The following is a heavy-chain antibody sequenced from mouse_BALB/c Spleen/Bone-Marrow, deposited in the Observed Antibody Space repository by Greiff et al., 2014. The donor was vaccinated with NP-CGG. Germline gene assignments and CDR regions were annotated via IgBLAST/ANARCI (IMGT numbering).Heavy chain of an antibody. D-gene: IGHD1-1*01. CDR1: GYTFSSYW. Sequence: VQLVESGAELMKPGASVKISCKATGYTFSSYWIEWVKQRPGHGLEWIGEILPGSGNTNYNEKFKGKATFTADTSSNTAYMQLSSLTSEDSAVYYCAREDITTVVEMDYWGQGTSDTVSS. CDR2: ILPGSGNT. CDR3: AREDITTVVEMDY. V-gene: IGHV1-9*01. J-gene: IGHJ4*01.